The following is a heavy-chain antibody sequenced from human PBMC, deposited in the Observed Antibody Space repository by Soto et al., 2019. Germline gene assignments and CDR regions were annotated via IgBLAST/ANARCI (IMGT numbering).Heavy chain of an antibody. CDR1: GFTFGSYA. CDR2: ISASGYAT. V-gene: IGHV3-23*01. CDR3: AKAGDCSGGSCYLLYYFFGMDV. Sequence: GGSLRLSCAASGFTFGSYALSWVRQAPGKGLEWVSTISASGYATYYADSVKGRFTISRDNSKTTLYLQMSSLRAEDTAVYYCAKAGDCSGGSCYLLYYFFGMDVWGKGTTVTVSS. J-gene: IGHJ6*04. D-gene: IGHD2-15*01.